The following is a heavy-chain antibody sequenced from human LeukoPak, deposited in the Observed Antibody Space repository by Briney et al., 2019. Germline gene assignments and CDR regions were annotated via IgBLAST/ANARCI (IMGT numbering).Heavy chain of an antibody. CDR3: AKEYSGSYYFY. CDR1: GFAFSSYA. CDR2: ISGSGGST. V-gene: IGHV3-23*01. J-gene: IGHJ4*02. D-gene: IGHD1-26*01. Sequence: GGSLRLSCAASGFAFSSYAMSWVRQAPGKGLEWVSAISGSGGSTYYADSVKGRFTLSRDNSKNTLYLQMNSLRAEDTAVYYCAKEYSGSYYFYWGRGTLVTVSS.